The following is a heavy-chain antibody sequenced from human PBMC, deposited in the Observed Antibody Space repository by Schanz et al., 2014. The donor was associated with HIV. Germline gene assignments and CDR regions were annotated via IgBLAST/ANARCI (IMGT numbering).Heavy chain of an antibody. J-gene: IGHJ4*02. Sequence: EVQLVESGGGLVQPGGSLRLSCAASGFTFNTYWMTWVRQAPGKGLEWVSVIHSDGTKYYADSVKGRFIISRDNTNNTVYLLMNSLRAEDTAVYYCARASGWRSFDYWGQGTLVTVSS. CDR2: IHSDGTK. CDR3: ARASGWRSFDY. D-gene: IGHD6-19*01. V-gene: IGHV3-66*01. CDR1: GFTFNTYW.